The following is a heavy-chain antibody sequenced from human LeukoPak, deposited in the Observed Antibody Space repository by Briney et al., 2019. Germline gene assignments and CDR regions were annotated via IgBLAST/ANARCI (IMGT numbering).Heavy chain of an antibody. V-gene: IGHV3-7*03. CDR1: GFTFSSFW. CDR2: IKQDGSEK. J-gene: IGHJ4*02. CDR3: AKAGAYSNGYHEYPNYVDY. D-gene: IGHD3-22*01. Sequence: PGGSLRLSCVASGFTFSSFWMTWVRQTPGKGLEWLANIKQDGSEKYYVDSVKGRFTISRDNAKNSLYLQMNSLRAGDTAIYYCAKAGAYSNGYHEYPNYVDYWGQGTLVTVSS.